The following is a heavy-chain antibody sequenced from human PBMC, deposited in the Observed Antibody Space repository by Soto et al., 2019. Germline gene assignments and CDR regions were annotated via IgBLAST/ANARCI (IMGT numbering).Heavy chain of an antibody. D-gene: IGHD6-13*01. CDR2: SVVGSGNT. V-gene: IGHV1-58*01. CDR3: AAANSSSWYNYYYYAMDV. J-gene: IGHJ6*02. CDR1: GFTFTSSA. Sequence: GASVKVSCKASGFTFTSSAVQWVRQARGQRLEWIGWSVVGSGNTNYAQKFQERVTITRAMSTSTAYMEMSSLRSEDTAVYYCAAANSSSWYNYYYYAMDVWGLGTTVTVSS.